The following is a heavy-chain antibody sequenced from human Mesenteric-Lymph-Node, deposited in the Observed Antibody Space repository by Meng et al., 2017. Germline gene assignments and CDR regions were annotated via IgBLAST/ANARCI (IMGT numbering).Heavy chain of an antibody. Sequence: SETLSLTCTVSGGSISSYYWSWIRQPPGKGLEWIGYIYYSGSTNYNPSLKSRVTISVDTSKNQFSLKLSSVTAADTAVYYCARHQPESPDLSGMDVWGQGTTVTVSS. CDR3: ARHQPESPDLSGMDV. CDR1: GGSISSYY. J-gene: IGHJ6*02. V-gene: IGHV4-59*01. CDR2: IYYSGST.